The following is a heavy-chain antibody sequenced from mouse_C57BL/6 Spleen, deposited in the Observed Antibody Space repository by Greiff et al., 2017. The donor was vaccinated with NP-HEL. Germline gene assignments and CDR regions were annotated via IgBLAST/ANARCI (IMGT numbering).Heavy chain of an antibody. D-gene: IGHD2-2*01. CDR2: IDPSDSYT. Sequence: QVQLQQPGAELVKPGASVKLSCKASGYTFTSYWMQWVKQRPGQGLEWIGEIDPSDSYTNYNQKFKGKATLTVDTSSSTAYMQLSSLTSEDSAVYYCAREGMVTTKDWYFDVWGTGTTVTVSS. V-gene: IGHV1-50*01. J-gene: IGHJ1*03. CDR3: AREGMVTTKDWYFDV. CDR1: GYTFTSYW.